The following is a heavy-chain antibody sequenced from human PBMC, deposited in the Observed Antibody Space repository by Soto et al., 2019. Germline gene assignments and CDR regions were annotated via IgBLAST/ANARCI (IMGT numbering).Heavy chain of an antibody. D-gene: IGHD6-19*01. Sequence: PGESLKISCKGSGYSFTSYWIGWVRQMPGKGLEWMGIIYPGDSDTRYSPSFQGQVTISADKSIRTAYLQWSSLKASDTAMYYCARQSSGFSVRGDFDYWGQGTLVTVSS. CDR1: GYSFTSYW. CDR3: ARQSSGFSVRGDFDY. CDR2: IYPGDSDT. V-gene: IGHV5-51*01. J-gene: IGHJ4*02.